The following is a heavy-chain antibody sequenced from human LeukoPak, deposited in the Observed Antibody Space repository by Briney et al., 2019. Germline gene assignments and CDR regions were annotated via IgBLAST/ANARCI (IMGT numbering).Heavy chain of an antibody. CDR2: IYTSGST. V-gene: IGHV4-4*09. Sequence: PSGTLSLTCTVSGGSISSYYWSWIRQPPGKGLEWIGYIYTSGSTNYNPSLKSRVTISVDTSKNQFSLKLSSVTAADTAVYYCARLNYYGSGSYYQVYNWFDPWGQGTLVSVSS. CDR1: GGSISSYY. CDR3: ARLNYYGSGSYYQVYNWFDP. D-gene: IGHD3-10*01. J-gene: IGHJ5*02.